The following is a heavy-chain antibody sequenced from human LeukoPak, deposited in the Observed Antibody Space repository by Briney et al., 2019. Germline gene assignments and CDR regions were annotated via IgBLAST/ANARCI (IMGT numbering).Heavy chain of an antibody. CDR2: ISAYNGNT. Sequence: ASVKVSCKASGYTFTSYGISWVRQAPGQGLEWMGWISAYNGNTNYAQKLQGRVTMTTDTSTSTAYMELRSLRSDDTAVYYCARDRPTIVDTAMDYWGQGTLVTVSS. CDR3: ARDRPTIVDTAMDY. V-gene: IGHV1-18*01. J-gene: IGHJ4*02. D-gene: IGHD5-18*01. CDR1: GYTFTSYG.